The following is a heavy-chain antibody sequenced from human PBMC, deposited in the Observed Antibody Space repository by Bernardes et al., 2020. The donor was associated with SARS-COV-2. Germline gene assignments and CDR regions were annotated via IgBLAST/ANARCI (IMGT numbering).Heavy chain of an antibody. V-gene: IGHV1-18*01. J-gene: IGHJ3*02. CDR2: LSAYNGNT. CDR3: ARDTSYYDSSGYSSHDAFDI. Sequence: ASVRVSCRASGYTFTSYGISWVRQAPGQGLEWMGWLSAYNGNTNYAQKLQGRVTMTTDTSTSTAYMELRSLRSDDTAVYYCARDTSYYDSSGYSSHDAFDIWGQGTMVTVSS. D-gene: IGHD3-22*01. CDR1: GYTFTSYG.